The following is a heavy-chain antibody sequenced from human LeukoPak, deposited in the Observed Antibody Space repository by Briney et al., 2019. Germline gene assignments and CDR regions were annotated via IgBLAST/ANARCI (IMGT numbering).Heavy chain of an antibody. D-gene: IGHD2-15*01. Sequence: GGSLRLSCAASGFTFNSYCMHWVRQAPGKGLEWVAVIRYDGSNKYYADSVKGRFTISRDNSKNTLYLQMNSLRAEDTAVYYCARAGYCSGGSCYGVDYWGQGNLVTVSS. CDR3: ARAGYCSGGSCYGVDY. J-gene: IGHJ4*02. CDR1: GFTFNSYC. CDR2: IRYDGSNK. V-gene: IGHV3-33*01.